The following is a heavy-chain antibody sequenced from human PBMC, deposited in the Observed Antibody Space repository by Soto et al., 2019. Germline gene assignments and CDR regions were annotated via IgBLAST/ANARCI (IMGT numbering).Heavy chain of an antibody. J-gene: IGHJ6*02. V-gene: IGHV5-51*01. CDR2: IYPDDSDT. D-gene: IGHD3-9*01. Sequence: GESLKISCKSSGYSFSSYWIAWVRLMPGKGLEWMGSIYPDDSDTKYSPSFQGQVTISADKSISAAYLQWSSLKASDTAIYYCARNSLTGYYNYYYSMDVWGQGATVTVSS. CDR3: ARNSLTGYYNYYYSMDV. CDR1: GYSFSSYW.